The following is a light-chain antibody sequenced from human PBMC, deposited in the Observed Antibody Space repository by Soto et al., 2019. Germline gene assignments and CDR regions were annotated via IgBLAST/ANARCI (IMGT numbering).Light chain of an antibody. CDR2: AAY. CDR3: LHPYSYPNT. J-gene: IGKJ2*01. V-gene: IGKV1-17*02. CDR1: QDIRSE. Sequence: DIQMTQSPSSLSASVGDRVAITCRASQDIRSELGWYQQKSGEAPKRMIFAAYTLQRGAPPMFRGSGSGTELTLTITDLKPEDCATYYCLHPYSYPNTFGQGTKLEI.